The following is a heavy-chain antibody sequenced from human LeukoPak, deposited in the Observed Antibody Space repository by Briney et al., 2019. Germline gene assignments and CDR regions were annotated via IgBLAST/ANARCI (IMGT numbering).Heavy chain of an antibody. CDR1: GITFNNYA. V-gene: IGHV3-23*01. J-gene: IGHJ4*02. Sequence: GGSLRLSCTASGITFNNYAMSWVRQAPGKGLEWVSTISGRGDVTYYADSVKGRFTISRDNSKNTLFLQMNSLRAEDTAVYYCANTLLYSSGRDYWGQGTLVTVSS. CDR3: ANTLLYSSGRDY. D-gene: IGHD6-19*01. CDR2: ISGRGDVT.